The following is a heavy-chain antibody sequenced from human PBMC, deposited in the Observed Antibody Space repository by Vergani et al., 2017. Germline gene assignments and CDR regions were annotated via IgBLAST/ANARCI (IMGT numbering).Heavy chain of an antibody. CDR3: ATSGYGDYYDY. J-gene: IGHJ4*02. D-gene: IGHD6-13*01. V-gene: IGHV4-34*01. CDR2: INHSGST. CDR1: GGSFSGYY. Sequence: QVQLQQWGAGLLKPSETLSLTCAVYGGSFSGYYWSWIRQPPGKGLEWIGEINHSGSTNYNPSLKSRVTISVDTSKNQLSLKLSSVTAADTAVYYCATSGYGDYYDYWGQGTLVNVSS.